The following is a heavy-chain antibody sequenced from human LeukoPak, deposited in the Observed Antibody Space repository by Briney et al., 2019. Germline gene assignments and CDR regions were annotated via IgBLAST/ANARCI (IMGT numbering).Heavy chain of an antibody. V-gene: IGHV1-69*01. CDR2: IIPIFGTA. Sequence: SVKVSCKASGGTFISYAISWVRQAPGQGLEWMGGIIPIFGTANYAQKFQGRVTITADESTSTAYMELSSLRSEDTAVYYCARDTGYSYGYYYYGMDVWGQGTTVTVSS. D-gene: IGHD5-18*01. J-gene: IGHJ6*02. CDR1: GGTFISYA. CDR3: ARDTGYSYGYYYYGMDV.